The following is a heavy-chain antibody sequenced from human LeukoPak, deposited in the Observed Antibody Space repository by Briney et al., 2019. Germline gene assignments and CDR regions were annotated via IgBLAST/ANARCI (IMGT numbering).Heavy chain of an antibody. J-gene: IGHJ6*03. D-gene: IGHD3-3*01. CDR3: ARDSEVGDFWSGYYAYYYYYMDV. Sequence: SVKVSCKASGGTFSSYAISWARQAPGQGLEWMGGIIPIFGTANYAQKFQGRVTITADESTSTAYMELSSLRSEDTAVYYCARDSEVGDFWSGYYAYYYYYMDVWGKGTTVTVSS. CDR2: IIPIFGTA. V-gene: IGHV1-69*13. CDR1: GGTFSSYA.